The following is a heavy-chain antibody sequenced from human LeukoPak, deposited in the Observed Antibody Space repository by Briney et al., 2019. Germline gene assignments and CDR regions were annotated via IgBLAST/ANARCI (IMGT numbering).Heavy chain of an antibody. V-gene: IGHV3-23*01. Sequence: GGSLRLSCAVSGFTFSSYAMSWVRQAPGKGLEWVSVISGSGGSTYYADSVKGRFTISRDNSKNTLYLQMNSLRAEDTAVYYCAKRSSGWYDRGYYFDYWGQGTLVTVSS. J-gene: IGHJ4*02. CDR2: ISGSGGST. D-gene: IGHD6-19*01. CDR1: GFTFSSYA. CDR3: AKRSSGWYDRGYYFDY.